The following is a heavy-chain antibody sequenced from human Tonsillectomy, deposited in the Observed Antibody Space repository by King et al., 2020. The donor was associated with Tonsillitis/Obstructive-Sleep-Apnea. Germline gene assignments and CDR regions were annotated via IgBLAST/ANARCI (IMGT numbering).Heavy chain of an antibody. J-gene: IGHJ4*02. D-gene: IGHD2-2*01. CDR1: GFTFKNST. CDR3: ARAGPDPYCSSTSCYESNYFDY. CDR2: ISSDGNNK. Sequence: VQLVESGGGVVQPGRSLRVSCTASGFTFKNSTLHWIRQAPGKGLEWVAVISSDGNNKYYADSVKGRFTLPRDNSKTKLYLRMNSLRTDDTAVYYCARAGPDPYCSSTSCYESNYFDYWGQGTLVTVSS. V-gene: IGHV3-30*04.